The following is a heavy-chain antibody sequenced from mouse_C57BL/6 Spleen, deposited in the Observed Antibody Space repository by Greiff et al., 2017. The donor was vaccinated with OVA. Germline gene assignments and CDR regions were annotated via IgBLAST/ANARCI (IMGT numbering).Heavy chain of an antibody. CDR1: GYTFTSYG. Sequence: VQLQQSGAELARPGASVKLSCKASGYTFTSYGISWVKQRTGQGLEWIGEIYPRSGNTYYNEKFKGTATLTADKSSSTAYMELRSLTSEDSAVYYCARGADYDGGDYFDYWGQGTTLTVSS. CDR2: IYPRSGNT. D-gene: IGHD2-4*01. J-gene: IGHJ2*01. CDR3: ARGADYDGGDYFDY. V-gene: IGHV1-81*01.